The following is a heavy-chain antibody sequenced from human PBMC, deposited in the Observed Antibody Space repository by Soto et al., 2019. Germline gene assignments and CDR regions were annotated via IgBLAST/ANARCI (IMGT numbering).Heavy chain of an antibody. V-gene: IGHV4-39*01. J-gene: IGHJ3*02. Sequence: QLQLQESGPGLVKPSETLSLTCTVSGGSISSSSYYWGWIRQPPGKGLEWIGSIYYSGSTYYNPSPKSRVTISVDTSKNQFSLKLGSVTAADTAVYYCARPVPDAMRGMNAFDIWGQGTMVTVSS. CDR1: GGSISSSSYY. CDR2: IYYSGST. CDR3: ARPVPDAMRGMNAFDI. D-gene: IGHD2-2*01.